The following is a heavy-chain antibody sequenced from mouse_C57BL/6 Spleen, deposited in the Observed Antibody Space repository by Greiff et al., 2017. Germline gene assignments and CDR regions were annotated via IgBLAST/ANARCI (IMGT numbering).Heavy chain of an antibody. D-gene: IGHD1-1*01. J-gene: IGHJ4*01. CDR1: GYTFTSYW. V-gene: IGHV1-64*01. CDR3: ATSTVGGAMDY. CDR2: IHPNSGST. Sequence: QVQLKQPGAELVKPGASVKLSCKASGYTFTSYWMHWVKQRPGQGLEWIGMIHPNSGSTNYNEKFKSKATLTVDKSSSTAYMQLSSLTSEDSAVYYCATSTVGGAMDYWGQGTSVTVSS.